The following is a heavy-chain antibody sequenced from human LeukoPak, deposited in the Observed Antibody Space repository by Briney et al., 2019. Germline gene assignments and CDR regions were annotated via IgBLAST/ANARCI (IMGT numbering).Heavy chain of an antibody. Sequence: ASVKVSCKASGYTFTGYHMHWVRQAPGQGLEWMGRINPNSGDTNYAQKFQGKVAMTRDTSISTAFMELTRLRSDDTAVYYCARDYCSSTSCLFDYWGQGTLVTVSS. CDR1: GYTFTGYH. J-gene: IGHJ4*02. CDR2: INPNSGDT. D-gene: IGHD2-2*01. V-gene: IGHV1-2*06. CDR3: ARDYCSSTSCLFDY.